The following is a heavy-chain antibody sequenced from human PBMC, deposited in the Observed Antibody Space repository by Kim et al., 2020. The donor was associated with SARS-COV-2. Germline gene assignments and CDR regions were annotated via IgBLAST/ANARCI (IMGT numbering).Heavy chain of an antibody. J-gene: IGHJ4*02. V-gene: IGHV1-69*04. Sequence: KYQDRVTITADKPTSTAYMELSSLRSEDTAVYYCARASFFYDSSGYHFDSWGQGTLVTVSS. D-gene: IGHD3-22*01. CDR3: ARASFFYDSSGYHFDS.